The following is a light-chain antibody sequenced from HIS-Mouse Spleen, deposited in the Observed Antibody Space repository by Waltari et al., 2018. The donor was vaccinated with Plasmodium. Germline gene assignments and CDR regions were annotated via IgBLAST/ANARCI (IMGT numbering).Light chain of an antibody. V-gene: IGLV3-10*01. Sequence: SYELTQPPSVSVSPGQTARITCSGAALPKKYAYWYQQKSGQDPVLVISEDSKRPSGTPERVSGSSSGTMATLTISGAQVEDEADYYCYSTDSSGNHRVFGGGTKLTVL. CDR2: EDS. CDR3: YSTDSSGNHRV. CDR1: ALPKKY. J-gene: IGLJ3*02.